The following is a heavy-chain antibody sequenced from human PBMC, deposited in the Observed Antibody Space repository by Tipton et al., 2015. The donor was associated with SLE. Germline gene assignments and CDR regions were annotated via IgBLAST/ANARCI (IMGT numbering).Heavy chain of an antibody. CDR3: ARGRPAFVI. CDR2: INHSGST. CDR1: GGSFSGYY. V-gene: IGHV4-34*01. J-gene: IGHJ3*02. Sequence: TLSLTCAVYGGSFSGYYWSWIRQPPGKGLEWIGEINHSGSTNYNPSLKSRVTISVDTSKNQFSLKLSSVTAADTAVYYCARGRPAFVIWGQGPMVPVSS.